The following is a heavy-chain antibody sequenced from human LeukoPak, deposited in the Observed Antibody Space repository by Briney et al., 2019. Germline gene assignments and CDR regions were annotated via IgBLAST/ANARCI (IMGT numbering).Heavy chain of an antibody. V-gene: IGHV3-21*01. CDR3: ARDRYVWFGSDY. CDR1: GFTFSSYS. J-gene: IGHJ4*02. CDR2: ISSSSSYI. Sequence: GGSLRLSCAASGFTFSSYSMNWVRQAPGKGLEWVSSISSSSSYIYYADSVKGRFTISRDNAKNSLYLQMNSLRAEDTAVYYCARDRYVWFGSDYWGQGTLVTVSS. D-gene: IGHD3-10*01.